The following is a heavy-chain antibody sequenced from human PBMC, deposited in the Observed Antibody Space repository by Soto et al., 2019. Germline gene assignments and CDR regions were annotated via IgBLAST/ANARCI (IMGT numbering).Heavy chain of an antibody. J-gene: IGHJ4*02. Sequence: VQLLESGGGLAQPGGSLRLSCAASGFMFSKSGMTWVRQAPGKGLESVAHIGGSGRNTYYTDSVKGRFTISRDNSKNTVFLQMNSLRDEDTAIYYCAKDGLSDSPSAIDYWGRGTRVTVSS. CDR2: IGGSGRNT. V-gene: IGHV3-23*01. CDR3: AKDGLSDSPSAIDY. D-gene: IGHD6-13*01. CDR1: GFMFSKSG.